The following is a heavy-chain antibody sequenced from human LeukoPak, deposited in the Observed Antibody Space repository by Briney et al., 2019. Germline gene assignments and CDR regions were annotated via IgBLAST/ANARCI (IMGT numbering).Heavy chain of an antibody. CDR3: ASGFCSSTSCYTGWFDP. CDR2: INPSGGST. CDR1: GYTFTSYY. V-gene: IGHV1-46*03. Sequence: ASVKVSCKASGYTFTSYYMHWVRQAPGQGLEWMGIINPSGGSTSYAQKFQGRVTMTRGTSTSTVYMELSSLRSEDTAVYYCASGFCSSTSCYTGWFDPWGQGTLVTVSS. D-gene: IGHD2-2*02. J-gene: IGHJ5*02.